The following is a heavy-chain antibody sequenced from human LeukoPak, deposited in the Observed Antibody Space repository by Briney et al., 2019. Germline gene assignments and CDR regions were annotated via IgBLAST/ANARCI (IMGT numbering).Heavy chain of an antibody. CDR3: ASRGGDGLFNFDY. V-gene: IGHV4-34*01. D-gene: IGHD5-24*01. CDR1: GGSFSGYY. J-gene: IGHJ4*02. CDR2: INHSGST. Sequence: ASETLSLTCAVYGGSFSGYYWSWIRQPPGKGLEWIGEINHSGSTNYNPSLKSRVTISVDTSKNQFSLKLSSVTTADTAVYYCASRGGDGLFNFDYWGQGTLVTVSS.